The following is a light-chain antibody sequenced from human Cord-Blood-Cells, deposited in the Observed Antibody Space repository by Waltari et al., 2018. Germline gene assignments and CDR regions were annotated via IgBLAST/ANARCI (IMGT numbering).Light chain of an antibody. CDR2: DAS. V-gene: IGKV1-33*01. CDR3: QQYDNLPYT. CDR1: QDISNY. J-gene: IGKJ2*01. Sequence: DIQMTQSHSSLSASVGDRVTITCQASQDISNYLNWYQQKPGKAPKLLIYDASNLETGVPSRFSGSGSGTDFTFTISSLQPEDIATYYCQQYDNLPYTFGQGTKLEIK.